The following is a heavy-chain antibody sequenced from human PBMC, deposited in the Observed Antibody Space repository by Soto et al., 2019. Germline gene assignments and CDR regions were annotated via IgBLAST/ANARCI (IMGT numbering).Heavy chain of an antibody. Sequence: PSETLSLTCTVSGGSISGFYLSWIRQPPGKGLEWIGYIYYSGSTNYNPSLESRVTISVDTSKNQFSLKLTSLSAADTAVYFCARDRYGLDVWGQGTTVTVSS. CDR2: IYYSGST. J-gene: IGHJ6*02. CDR3: ARDRYGLDV. CDR1: GGSISGFY. V-gene: IGHV4-59*12.